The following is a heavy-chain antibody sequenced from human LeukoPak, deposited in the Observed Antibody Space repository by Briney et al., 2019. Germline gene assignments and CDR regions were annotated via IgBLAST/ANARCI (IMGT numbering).Heavy chain of an antibody. Sequence: PGGSLRLSCAASGFTFDDYGMSWVRQAPGKGLEWVSGINWNGGSTGYADSVKGRFTISRDNAKNSLYLQMNSLRAEDTALYHCARDQGYYYDSSGYDYWGQGTLVTVSS. CDR1: GFTFDDYG. CDR2: INWNGGST. J-gene: IGHJ4*02. V-gene: IGHV3-20*01. CDR3: ARDQGYYYDSSGYDY. D-gene: IGHD3-22*01.